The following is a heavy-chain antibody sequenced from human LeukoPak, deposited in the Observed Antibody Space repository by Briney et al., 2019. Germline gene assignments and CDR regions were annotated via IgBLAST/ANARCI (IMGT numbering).Heavy chain of an antibody. CDR2: INSDGSST. CDR1: GFTFSSYW. V-gene: IGHV3-74*01. J-gene: IGHJ4*02. CDR3: ARAPVLLWFGEVDY. D-gene: IGHD3-10*01. Sequence: PGGSLRLSCAASGFTFSSYWMHWVRQAPGKGLVWVSCINSDGSSTSYADSVKGRFTISRDNAKNTLYLQMNSLRAEDTAVYYCARAPVLLWFGEVDYWGQGTLVTVSS.